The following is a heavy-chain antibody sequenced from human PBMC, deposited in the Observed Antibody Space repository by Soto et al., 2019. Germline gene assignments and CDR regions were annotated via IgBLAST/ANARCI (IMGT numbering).Heavy chain of an antibody. CDR2: INPKSGGT. CDR3: ATTRVAANSALDY. V-gene: IGHV1-2*04. J-gene: IGHJ4*02. D-gene: IGHD2-15*01. CDR1: GYTFTDYY. Sequence: VKVSCKASGYTFTDYYMHWVRQAPGQGLEWMGWINPKSGGTNYAQKFQGWVTMTRDTSISTAYMDLSRLSSDDTAVYYCATTRVAANSALDYWGQGTLVTVSS.